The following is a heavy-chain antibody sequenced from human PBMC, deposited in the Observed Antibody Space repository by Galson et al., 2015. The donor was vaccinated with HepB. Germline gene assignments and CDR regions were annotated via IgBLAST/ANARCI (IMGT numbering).Heavy chain of an antibody. D-gene: IGHD2-15*01. CDR2: ISPYNGDT. V-gene: IGHV1-18*01. CDR3: ARGARVVVVGGTQHNWFDP. Sequence: SVKVSCKASGYTFSTYPITWVRQAPGQGLEWMGWISPYNGDTDYARRFQGRVTMTTDTFTSTAYMDLRSLRSDDTAVYYCARGARVVVVGGTQHNWFDPWGQGTLVTVSS. CDR1: GYTFSTYP. J-gene: IGHJ5*02.